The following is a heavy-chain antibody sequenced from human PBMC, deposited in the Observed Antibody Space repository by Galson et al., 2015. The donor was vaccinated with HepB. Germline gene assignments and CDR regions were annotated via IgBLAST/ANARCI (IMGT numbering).Heavy chain of an antibody. Sequence: SLRLSCAASGFTFSNYAMSWVRQAPGKGLEWVSLISGSGISTYWAEFVKGRFTISRDNSKNTMYLQMNSLRAEDSAVYYCVRSGTYDVWGRGTMVTVSS. J-gene: IGHJ3*01. V-gene: IGHV3-23*01. CDR3: VRSGTYDV. CDR2: ISGSGIST. CDR1: GFTFSNYA.